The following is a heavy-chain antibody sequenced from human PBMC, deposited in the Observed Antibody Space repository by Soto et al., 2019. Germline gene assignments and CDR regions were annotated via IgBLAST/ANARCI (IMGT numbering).Heavy chain of an antibody. CDR2: INPDNGAA. J-gene: IGHJ4*02. CDR1: GCTFTGYY. D-gene: IGHD1-26*01. CDR3: ASGSYPGSPDY. V-gene: IGHV1-2*02. Sequence: ASVKVSCKVSGCTFTGYYLHWARQAPGQGLEWMGWINPDNGAANYAQQFQGRVTMTRDTSISTVYLEFSSLRSDDTAVYFCASGSYPGSPDYWGQGTLVTVSS.